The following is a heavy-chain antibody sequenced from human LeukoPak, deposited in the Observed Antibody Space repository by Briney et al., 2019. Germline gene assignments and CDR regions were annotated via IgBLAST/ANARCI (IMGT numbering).Heavy chain of an antibody. CDR2: ISSSSSTI. Sequence: GGSLRLSCAASGFTFSSYSMNWVRQAPGKGLEWVSYISSSSSTIYYADSVKGRFTISRDNSKNTLYLQMNSLRAEDTAVYYCAKVLGTVLAAAADRDAFDIWGQGTMVTVSS. CDR3: AKVLGTVLAAAADRDAFDI. J-gene: IGHJ3*02. CDR1: GFTFSSYS. V-gene: IGHV3-48*01. D-gene: IGHD6-13*01.